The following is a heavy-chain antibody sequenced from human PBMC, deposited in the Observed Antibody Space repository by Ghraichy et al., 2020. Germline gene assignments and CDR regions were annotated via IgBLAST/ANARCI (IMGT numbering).Heavy chain of an antibody. CDR1: GFTFNRYR. V-gene: IGHV3-48*01. CDR2: ISRSGDTI. Sequence: GGSLRLSCAASGFTFNRYRMNWVRQAPGKGLEWLSYISRSGDTIYYADSVKGRFTISRDNAKNSVYLRMDSLRLEDTAVYFCARETSYGSASYSFDYWGQGTLVTVSS. D-gene: IGHD3-10*01. J-gene: IGHJ4*02. CDR3: ARETSYGSASYSFDY.